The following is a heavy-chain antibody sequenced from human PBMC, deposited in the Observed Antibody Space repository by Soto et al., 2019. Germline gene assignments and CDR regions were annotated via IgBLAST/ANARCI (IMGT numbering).Heavy chain of an antibody. V-gene: IGHV3-23*05. CDR1: GFTFTNYA. CDR3: ARGTSTYDY. D-gene: IGHD4-4*01. Sequence: GGSLRLSCAASGFTFTNYAMNWVRQAPGQGLEWVSSIGTSGTNTYYADSVKGRFTISRDNSKNTLYLQMNSLRPEDTAVYFCARGTSTYDYWGQGTLVTVSS. J-gene: IGHJ4*02. CDR2: IGTSGTNT.